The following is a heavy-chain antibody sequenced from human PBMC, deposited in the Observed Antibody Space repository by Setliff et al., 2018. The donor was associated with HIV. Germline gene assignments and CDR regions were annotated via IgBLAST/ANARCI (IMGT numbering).Heavy chain of an antibody. J-gene: IGHJ4*02. CDR3: ARSLREYSYGSPDY. CDR2: INAGTGNT. Sequence: ASVKVSCKASGYRFTGFAIHWVRQAPGQRFGWMGWINAGTGNTKYSQKFQDRVTISRDIHANTAYMELSSLRSEDTAIYYCARSLREYSYGSPDYWGPGTLVTAPQ. D-gene: IGHD5-18*01. V-gene: IGHV1-3*01. CDR1: GYRFTGFA.